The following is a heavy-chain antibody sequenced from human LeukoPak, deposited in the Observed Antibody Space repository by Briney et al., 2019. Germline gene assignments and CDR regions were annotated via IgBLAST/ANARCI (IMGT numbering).Heavy chain of an antibody. V-gene: IGHV5-51*01. CDR3: ARSRSSISLYYFDY. D-gene: IGHD6-13*01. CDR2: IYPGDSDT. Sequence: GESLKISFKGSGXIFTSYWIGWVRQMPGKGLEWMGIIYPGDSDTRYSPSFQGQVTISADKSISTAYLQWSSLKASDTAMYYCARSRSSISLYYFDYWGQGTLVTVSS. CDR1: GXIFTSYW. J-gene: IGHJ4*02.